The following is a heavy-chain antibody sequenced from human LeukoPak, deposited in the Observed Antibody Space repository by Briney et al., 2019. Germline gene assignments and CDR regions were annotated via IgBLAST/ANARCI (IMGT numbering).Heavy chain of an antibody. CDR2: IYTSGST. D-gene: IGHD2-8*01. CDR3: ARHGNVVGPTSV. J-gene: IGHJ4*02. Sequence: SETLSLTCTVSGGSISRGSYYWSWIRQPAGKGLEWIGRIYTSGSTNYNPSLKSRVTVSVDTSKNQFSLKLSSVTAADTAVYYCARHGNVVGPTSVWWQGTLVTVSS. CDR1: GGSISRGSYY. V-gene: IGHV4-61*02.